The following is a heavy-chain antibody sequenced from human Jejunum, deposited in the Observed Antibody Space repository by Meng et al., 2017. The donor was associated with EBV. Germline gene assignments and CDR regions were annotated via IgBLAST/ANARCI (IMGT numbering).Heavy chain of an antibody. CDR1: GASVNSGNVY. CDR3: AGLRYSGYDRAFDY. V-gene: IGHV4-61*01. CDR2: IYYSGST. Sequence: EARPVLCKPSGTLSLTCTVSGASVNSGNVYWSWIRQPPGKGLEWIGYIYYSGSTNYIPSLKSRVTISLDTSKNQFSLKLSSVTAADTAVYYCAGLRYSGYDRAFDYWGQGALVTVSS. J-gene: IGHJ4*02. D-gene: IGHD5-12*01.